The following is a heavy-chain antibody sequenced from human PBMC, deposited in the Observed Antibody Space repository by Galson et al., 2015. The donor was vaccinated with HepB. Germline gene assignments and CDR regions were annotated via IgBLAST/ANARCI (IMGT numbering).Heavy chain of an antibody. D-gene: IGHD6-6*01. Sequence: SLRLSCAASGFTFSNYNMNWVRQAPGKGLEWVSSISSRSRYIYYVDSLKGRFTISRDNTKNSLILQMTSLRAEDTAVYYCAQDKRSISARHVSYYYYGMDVWGQGTTVTVSS. CDR1: GFTFSNYN. CDR2: ISSRSRYI. J-gene: IGHJ6*02. V-gene: IGHV3-21*04. CDR3: AQDKRSISARHVSYYYYGMDV.